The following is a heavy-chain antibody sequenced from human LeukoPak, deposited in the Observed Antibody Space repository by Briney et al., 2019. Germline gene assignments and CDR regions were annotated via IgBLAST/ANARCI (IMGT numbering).Heavy chain of an antibody. J-gene: IGHJ4*02. Sequence: PSETLSLTCNVSGVSIKANSDYWGWLRQPPGKGLEWIGEIYHSGTTNYNPSLKSRVTISVDTSKNQFSLKLSSVTAADTAVYYCARAIKSGGYYWGQGTLVTVSS. CDR2: IYHSGTT. CDR3: ARAIKSGGYY. CDR1: GVSIKANSDY. D-gene: IGHD5-12*01. V-gene: IGHV4-39*07.